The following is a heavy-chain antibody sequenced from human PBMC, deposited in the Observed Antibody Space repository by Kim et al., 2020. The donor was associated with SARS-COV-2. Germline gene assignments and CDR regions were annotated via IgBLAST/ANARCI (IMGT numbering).Heavy chain of an antibody. D-gene: IGHD6-19*01. Sequence: ASVKVSCKASGYTFTSYGISWVRQAPGQGLEWMGWISAYNGNTNYAQKLQGRVTMTTDTSTSTAYMELRSLRSDDTAVYYCASFPDRFSSGWSGPYGMDVWGQGTTVTVSS. CDR1: GYTFTSYG. CDR3: ASFPDRFSSGWSGPYGMDV. V-gene: IGHV1-18*04. J-gene: IGHJ6*02. CDR2: ISAYNGNT.